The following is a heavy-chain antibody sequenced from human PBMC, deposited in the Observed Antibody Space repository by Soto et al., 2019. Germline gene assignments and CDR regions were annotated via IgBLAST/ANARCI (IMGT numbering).Heavy chain of an antibody. Sequence: QVQLEQSGAEVKKPGSSVKVSCKASGGTLSDHGVAWLRQAPGQGLEWMGGTIPVFNTAKYAQKFQGRVNVTADKFTNIAYMELSSLGSEDTAFYFCARGVYGSGNYYTGPSAFDIWGQGTMVIVSS. CDR2: TIPVFNTA. CDR1: GGTLSDHG. D-gene: IGHD3-10*01. J-gene: IGHJ3*02. V-gene: IGHV1-69*06. CDR3: ARGVYGSGNYYTGPSAFDI.